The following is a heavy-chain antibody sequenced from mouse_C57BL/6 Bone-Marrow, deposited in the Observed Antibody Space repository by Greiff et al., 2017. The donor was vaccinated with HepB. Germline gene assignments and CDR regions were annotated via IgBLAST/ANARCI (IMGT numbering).Heavy chain of an antibody. Sequence: VQLQQPGAELVRPGTSVKLSCKASGYTFTSYWMHWVKQRPGQGLEWIGVIDPSDSYTYYNQKFKGKATLTVDTSSSTAYMQLSSLTSEDSAVYYCASRPFYWGFAYWGQGTLVTVSA. V-gene: IGHV1-59*01. J-gene: IGHJ3*01. D-gene: IGHD2-1*01. CDR2: IDPSDSYT. CDR3: ASRPFYWGFAY. CDR1: GYTFTSYW.